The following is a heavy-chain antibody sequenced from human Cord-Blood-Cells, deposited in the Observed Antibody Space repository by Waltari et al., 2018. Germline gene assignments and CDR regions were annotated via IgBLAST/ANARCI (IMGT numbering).Heavy chain of an antibody. D-gene: IGHD6-13*01. Sequence: QVQLVQSGAEVKKPGASVKVTCKASGYTFTSYDINWVRPSTGQGLEWKGWMNPNSGNTGYAQKFQGRVTMTRNTSISTAYMELSSLRSEDTAVYYCARGNGIAAAGLPGGYWGQGTLVTVSS. V-gene: IGHV1-8*01. CDR2: MNPNSGNT. CDR1: GYTFTSYD. J-gene: IGHJ4*02. CDR3: ARGNGIAAAGLPGGY.